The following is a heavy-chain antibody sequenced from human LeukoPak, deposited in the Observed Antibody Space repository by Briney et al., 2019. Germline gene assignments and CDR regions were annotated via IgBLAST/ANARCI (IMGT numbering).Heavy chain of an antibody. D-gene: IGHD6-19*01. CDR2: ISSSSSYI. CDR3: ARDHSSGWFEGGYFDY. V-gene: IGHV3-21*01. Sequence: GGSLRLSCAASGFTFSSYSMNWVRQAPGKGLEWVSSISSSSSYIYYADSVKGRFTISRDNAKNSLYLQMNSLRAEDTAVYYCARDHSSGWFEGGYFDYWGQGTLVTVSS. CDR1: GFTFSSYS. J-gene: IGHJ4*02.